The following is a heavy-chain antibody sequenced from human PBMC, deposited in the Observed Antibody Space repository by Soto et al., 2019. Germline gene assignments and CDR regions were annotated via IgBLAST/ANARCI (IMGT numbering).Heavy chain of an antibody. Sequence: GGSLRLSCAASGFTFSSSGMHWVRQAPGKGLEWVAVISYDGSNKYYGDSVKGRFTISRDNSKNTLYLQMNSLRAEDTAVYYCAKLWFGELDYYYYGMDVWGQGTTVTVSS. CDR2: ISYDGSNK. CDR1: GFTFSSSG. J-gene: IGHJ6*02. D-gene: IGHD3-10*01. V-gene: IGHV3-30*18. CDR3: AKLWFGELDYYYYGMDV.